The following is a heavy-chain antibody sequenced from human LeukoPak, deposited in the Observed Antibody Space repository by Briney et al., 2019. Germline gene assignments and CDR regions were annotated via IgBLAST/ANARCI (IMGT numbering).Heavy chain of an antibody. CDR3: ARVQLRSEGYYMDV. CDR1: GYTFTGYY. D-gene: IGHD1-26*01. Sequence: PRASVRVSCKASGYTFTGYYMHWVRQAPGQGLEWMGWINPNSGGTNYAQKFQGRVTMTRNTSISTAYMELSSLRSEDTAVYYCARVQLRSEGYYMDVWGKGTTVTISS. V-gene: IGHV1-2*02. CDR2: INPNSGGT. J-gene: IGHJ6*03.